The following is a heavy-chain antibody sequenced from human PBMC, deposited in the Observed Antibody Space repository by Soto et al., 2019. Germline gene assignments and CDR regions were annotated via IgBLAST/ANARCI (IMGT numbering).Heavy chain of an antibody. CDR1: GGSISSSSYY. CDR3: TTNSYCRRGICHLLIFYYYYRTIV. Sequence: LENLSLTCTVSGGSISSSSYYWGWIRQHPGKGLEWLGTIYYCVCTYYNPSLKIRVTISVYTSKNQFALKLSSGAVAVTGVWYYTTNSYCRRGICHLLIFYYYYRTIVSGRGTRVTVSS. D-gene: IGHD2-15*01. CDR2: IYYCVCT. J-gene: IGHJ6*01. V-gene: IGHV4-39*01.